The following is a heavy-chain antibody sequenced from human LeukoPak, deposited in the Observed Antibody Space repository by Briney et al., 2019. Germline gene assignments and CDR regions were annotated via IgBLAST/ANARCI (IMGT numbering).Heavy chain of an antibody. V-gene: IGHV1-2*02. J-gene: IGHJ6*03. D-gene: IGHD3-3*01. CDR2: INPNSGGT. Sequence: ASVKVSCKASGYTFTGYYMHWVRQAPGQGLEWMGWINPNSGGTNYAQKFQGRVTMTRDTSISTAYMELSRLRSDDTAGYYCARGKYDFWSGYYNLHYYYYMDVWGKGTTVTVSS. CDR1: GYTFTGYY. CDR3: ARGKYDFWSGYYNLHYYYYMDV.